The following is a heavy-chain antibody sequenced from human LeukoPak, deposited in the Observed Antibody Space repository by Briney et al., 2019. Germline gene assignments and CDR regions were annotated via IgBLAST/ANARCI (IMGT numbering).Heavy chain of an antibody. Sequence: ASVKVSCKASGYNFKSYDINWVRQATGQGLEWMGWMNPNSGNTGYAQKFQGRVTMTRNTSISTAYMELSSLRSEDTAVYYCAMVVRAGAFRYFDYWGQGTLATVSS. J-gene: IGHJ4*02. CDR1: GYNFKSYD. D-gene: IGHD3-10*01. CDR2: MNPNSGNT. V-gene: IGHV1-8*01. CDR3: AMVVRAGAFRYFDY.